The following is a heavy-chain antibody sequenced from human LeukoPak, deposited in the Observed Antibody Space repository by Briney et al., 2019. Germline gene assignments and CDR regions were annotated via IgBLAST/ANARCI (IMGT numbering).Heavy chain of an antibody. CDR3: ARDEWFGEFDYYYMDV. CDR1: GGTFSSYA. CDR2: IIPIFGTA. D-gene: IGHD3-10*01. Sequence: SVKVSCKASGGTFSSYAISWVRQAPGQGLEWMGRIIPIFGTANYAQKFQGRVTITTDESTSTAYMELSSLRSEDTAVYYCARDEWFGEFDYYYMDVWGKGTTVTASS. J-gene: IGHJ6*03. V-gene: IGHV1-69*05.